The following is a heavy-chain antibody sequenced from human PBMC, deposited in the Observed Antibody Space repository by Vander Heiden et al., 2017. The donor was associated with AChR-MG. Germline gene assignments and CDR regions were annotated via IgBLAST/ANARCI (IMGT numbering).Heavy chain of an antibody. Sequence: QVQLVESGGGVVQPGRSLRLSCAASGFTFSSYGMHWVRQAPGKGLEWVAVIWYDGSNKYYADSVKGRFTISRDNSKNTLYLQMNSLRAEDTAVYYCARVGVEMATRSEGGIDYWGQGTLVTVSS. D-gene: IGHD5-12*01. J-gene: IGHJ4*02. CDR1: GFTFSSYG. CDR2: IWYDGSNK. V-gene: IGHV3-33*01. CDR3: ARVGVEMATRSEGGIDY.